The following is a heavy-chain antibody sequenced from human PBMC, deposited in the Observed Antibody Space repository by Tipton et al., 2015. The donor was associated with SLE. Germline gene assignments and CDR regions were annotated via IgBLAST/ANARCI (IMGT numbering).Heavy chain of an antibody. CDR3: ARDEGLVGTAGAFDV. J-gene: IGHJ3*01. CDR2: IYSDDIT. D-gene: IGHD2-15*01. CDR1: GFTVSTYH. V-gene: IGHV3-53*05. Sequence: SLRLSCAASGFTVSTYHMSWVRQAPGKGLEWVSVIYSDDITHYADSVKGRFTISRDNSKNTLYLQMNSLRAEDTAGYYCARDEGLVGTAGAFDVWGHGTVVTVSS.